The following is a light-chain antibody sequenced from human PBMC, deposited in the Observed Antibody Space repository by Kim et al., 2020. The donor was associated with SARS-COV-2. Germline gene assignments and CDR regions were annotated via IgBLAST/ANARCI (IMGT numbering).Light chain of an antibody. CDR1: QSVSSSY. Sequence: LSPRARAPLSCRASQSVSSSYLAWYQQKPGQAPRLLIYGASSRATGIPDRFSGSGSGTDFTLTISRLEPEDFAVYYCQQYGRSPYSFGQGTKLEI. V-gene: IGKV3-20*01. CDR3: QQYGRSPYS. J-gene: IGKJ2*03. CDR2: GAS.